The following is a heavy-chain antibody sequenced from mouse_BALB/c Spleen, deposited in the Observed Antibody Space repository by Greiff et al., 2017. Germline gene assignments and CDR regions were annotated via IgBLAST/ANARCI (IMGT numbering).Heavy chain of an antibody. CDR2: IDPSDSET. CDR3: ARKDYGNYVAY. D-gene: IGHD2-1*01. V-gene: IGHV1S126*01. Sequence: QVQLKESGPQLVRPGASVKISCKASGYSFTSYWMHWVKQRPGQGLEWIGMIDPSDSETRLNQKFKDKAKLTVDKSSSTAYMQLSSPTSEDSAVYYCARKDYGNYVAYWGQGTLVTVSA. CDR1: GYSFTSYW. J-gene: IGHJ3*01.